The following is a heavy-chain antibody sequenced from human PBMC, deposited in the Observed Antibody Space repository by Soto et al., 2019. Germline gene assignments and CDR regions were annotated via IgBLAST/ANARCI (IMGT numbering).Heavy chain of an antibody. CDR2: ISAYNGNT. CDR3: ARDIVATIDYYYGMDV. V-gene: IGHV1-18*04. Sequence: APVKVSGQGFGYTFTTHGISWVRKGPGQGLEWMGWISAYNGNTNYAQKLQGRVTMTTDTSTSTAYMELRSLRSDDTAVYYCARDIVATIDYYYGMDVWGQGTTVTVSS. J-gene: IGHJ6*02. D-gene: IGHD5-12*01. CDR1: GYTFTTHG.